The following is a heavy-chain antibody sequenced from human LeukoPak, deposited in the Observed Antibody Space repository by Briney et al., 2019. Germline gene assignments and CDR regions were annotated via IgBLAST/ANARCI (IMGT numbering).Heavy chain of an antibody. CDR1: GGSSSGYY. CDR3: ARKRIGYCSSTSCYGRYNWFDP. J-gene: IGHJ5*02. Sequence: SETLSLTCAVYGGSSSGYYWSWIRQPPGKGLEWIGEINHSGSTNYNPSLKSRVTISVDTSKNQFSLKLSSVTAADTAVYYCARKRIGYCSSTSCYGRYNWFDPWGQGTLVTVSS. CDR2: INHSGST. V-gene: IGHV4-34*01. D-gene: IGHD2-2*01.